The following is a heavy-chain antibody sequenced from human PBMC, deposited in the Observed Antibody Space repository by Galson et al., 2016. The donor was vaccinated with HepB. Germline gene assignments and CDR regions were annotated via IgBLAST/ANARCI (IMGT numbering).Heavy chain of an antibody. CDR3: VKDRESGWINGDYGLEG. CDR2: INWNSRSI. Sequence: SLRLSCAVSGFDFDDYAMHWVRQVPGKGLEWVGAINWNSRSIAYADSVKGRFTISRDNVNGVLFLEMSGLTTEDTASYICVKDRESGWINGDYGLEGWGQGTAVIVSS. CDR1: GFDFDDYA. J-gene: IGHJ6*02. V-gene: IGHV3-9*01. D-gene: IGHD6-19*01.